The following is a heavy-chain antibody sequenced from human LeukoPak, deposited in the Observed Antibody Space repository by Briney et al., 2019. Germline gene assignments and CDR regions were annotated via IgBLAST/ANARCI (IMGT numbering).Heavy chain of an antibody. CDR2: IDPSDSYT. Sequence: GESLRISCEGSGYSFTSYWISWVRQMPGKGLEWMGRIDPSDSYTNYSPSFQGHVTISADKSISTAYLQWSSLKASDTAMYYCARHYYYDTSGPDYYDTSGPDYWGQGALVTVSS. CDR1: GYSFTSYW. J-gene: IGHJ4*02. V-gene: IGHV5-10-1*01. D-gene: IGHD3-22*01. CDR3: ARHYYYDTSGPDYYDTSGPDY.